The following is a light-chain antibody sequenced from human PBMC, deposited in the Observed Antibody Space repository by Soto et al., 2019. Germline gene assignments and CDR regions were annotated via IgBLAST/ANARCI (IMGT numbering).Light chain of an antibody. V-gene: IGKV3-15*01. J-gene: IGKJ1*01. CDR2: GAS. Sequence: EIVMTQSPATLSVSPGERATLSCRASQSVSSNLAWYQQKPGQAPRHLIYGASTRATGIPARFSGSGSGTEFTLTISSLQSEDFAVYYCQQYNNCPPWTFGQGTKVDIK. CDR1: QSVSSN. CDR3: QQYNNCPPWT.